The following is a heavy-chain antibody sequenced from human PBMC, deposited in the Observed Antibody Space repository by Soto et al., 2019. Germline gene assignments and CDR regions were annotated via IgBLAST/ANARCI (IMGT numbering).Heavy chain of an antibody. D-gene: IGHD3-3*01. CDR1: GVTFSSYG. CDR3: ARDVAIFGVVDYYYYGMDV. J-gene: IGHJ6*02. V-gene: IGHV3-33*01. CDR2: IWYDGSNK. Sequence: PAGCLRLSCASSGVTFSSYGMHWVRQAPGKRLEWVAVIWYDGSNKYYADSVKGRFTISRDNSKNTLYLQMNSLRAEDTAVYYCARDVAIFGVVDYYYYGMDVWGQGTTVTVSS.